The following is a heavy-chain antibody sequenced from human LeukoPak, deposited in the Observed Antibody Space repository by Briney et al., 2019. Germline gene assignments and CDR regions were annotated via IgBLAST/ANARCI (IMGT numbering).Heavy chain of an antibody. Sequence: GGSLRLSCAASGFTFSSYAMSWVHQAPGKGLEWVSAISGSGGSTYYADSVKGRFTISRDNSKNTLYLQMNSLRAEDTAVYYCAKDPGYSSSWSDYWGQGTLVTVSS. V-gene: IGHV3-23*01. J-gene: IGHJ4*02. CDR2: ISGSGGST. D-gene: IGHD6-13*01. CDR3: AKDPGYSSSWSDY. CDR1: GFTFSSYA.